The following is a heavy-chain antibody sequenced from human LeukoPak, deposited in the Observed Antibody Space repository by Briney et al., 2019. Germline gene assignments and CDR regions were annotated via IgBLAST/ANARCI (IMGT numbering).Heavy chain of an antibody. D-gene: IGHD3-3*01. Sequence: PGGSLRLSCAASGFTVSSNYMSWVRQAPGKGLEWVSVIYSGGSTYYADSVKGRFTISRDNSKNTLYLQMNSLRAEDTAVYYCASIPFGVVINDAFDIWGQGTMVTVSS. CDR1: GFTVSSNY. J-gene: IGHJ3*02. CDR2: IYSGGST. V-gene: IGHV3-53*01. CDR3: ASIPFGVVINDAFDI.